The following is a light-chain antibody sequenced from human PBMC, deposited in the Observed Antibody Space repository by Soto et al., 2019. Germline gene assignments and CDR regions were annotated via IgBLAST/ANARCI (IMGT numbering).Light chain of an antibody. CDR1: QSVSSN. CDR3: HQYNNWPPST. J-gene: IGKJ2*02. Sequence: EMVLTQSPATLSVSPGERATLSCRASQSVSSNLAWYQQKPGQAPRLLIYGTSTRATGIPARFSGSGSGTEFTLTISSLQSEDFAVYYCHQYNNWPPSTFGQGTKVDIK. V-gene: IGKV3-15*01. CDR2: GTS.